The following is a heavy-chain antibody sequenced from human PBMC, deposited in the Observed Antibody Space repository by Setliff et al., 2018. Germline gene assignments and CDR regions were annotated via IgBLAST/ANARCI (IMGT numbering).Heavy chain of an antibody. CDR1: GFTFSSYW. J-gene: IGHJ4*02. V-gene: IGHV3-74*01. Sequence: GSLRLSCAASGFTFSSYWMHWVRRAPGKGLIWVSRLNGDGSTSTYADSAKGRFTVSRDNAKNTLYLQMNSLRAEDSAVYYCARGYSAGYRIDYWGQGTLVTVSS. CDR3: ARGYSAGYRIDY. CDR2: LNGDGSTS. D-gene: IGHD5-18*01.